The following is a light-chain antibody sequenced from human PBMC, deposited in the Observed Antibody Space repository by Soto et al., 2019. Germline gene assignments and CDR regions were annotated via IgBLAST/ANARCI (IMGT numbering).Light chain of an antibody. Sequence: DIQLTQSPSFLSASVGNRVTITCRASQGISSYLAWYQQKPGKAPKLLIYAASTLQSGVPSRFSGSESGTEFTLTISSLQPEDFATYYCQQLNTYPLTFGGGTKVDTK. CDR2: AAS. CDR3: QQLNTYPLT. CDR1: QGISSY. V-gene: IGKV1-9*01. J-gene: IGKJ4*01.